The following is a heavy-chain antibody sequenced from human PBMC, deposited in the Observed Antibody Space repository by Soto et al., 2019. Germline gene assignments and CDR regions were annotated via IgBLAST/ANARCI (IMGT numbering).Heavy chain of an antibody. CDR3: ARAGLWFGELFSVHNAFDI. CDR1: GFTFSSYE. CDR2: ISSSGSTI. J-gene: IGHJ3*02. Sequence: GGSLRLSCAASGFTFSSYEMNWVRQAPGKGLEWVSYISSSGSTIYYADSVKGRFTISRDNAKNSLYLQMNSLRAEDTAVYCCARAGLWFGELFSVHNAFDIWGQGTMVTVSS. V-gene: IGHV3-48*03. D-gene: IGHD3-10*01.